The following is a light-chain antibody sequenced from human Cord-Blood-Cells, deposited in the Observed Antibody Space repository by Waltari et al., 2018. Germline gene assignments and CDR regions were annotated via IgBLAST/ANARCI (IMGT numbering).Light chain of an antibody. CDR2: EGS. CDR1: SRDVGCYNL. V-gene: IGLV2-23*01. Sequence: QSALTQPASVSGSPGQSITIPCPGTSRDVGCYNLVSWYQQHPGKAPKLMIYEGSKRPSGVSNRFSGSKSGNTASLTISGLQAEDEADYYCCSYAGSSTWVFGGGTKLTVL. CDR3: CSYAGSSTWV. J-gene: IGLJ3*02.